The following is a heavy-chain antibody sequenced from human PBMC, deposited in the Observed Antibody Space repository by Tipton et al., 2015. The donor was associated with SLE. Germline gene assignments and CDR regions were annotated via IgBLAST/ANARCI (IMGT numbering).Heavy chain of an antibody. Sequence: SLRLSCAASGFTFSSYEMNWVRQAPGKGLEWVSYISSSGSTIYYADSVKGRFTISRDNAKNSLYLQMNSLRAEDTAVYYCARGIAVADPFDYWGQGTLVTVSS. D-gene: IGHD6-19*01. V-gene: IGHV3-48*03. CDR2: ISSSGSTI. CDR3: ARGIAVADPFDY. J-gene: IGHJ4*02. CDR1: GFTFSSYE.